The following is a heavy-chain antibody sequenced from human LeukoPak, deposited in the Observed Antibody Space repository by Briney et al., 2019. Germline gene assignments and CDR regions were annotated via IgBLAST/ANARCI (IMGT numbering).Heavy chain of an antibody. CDR3: RAYYFGSGSRDY. CDR1: GLTFGDYG. CDR2: ISSKPYGVTA. J-gene: IGHJ4*02. V-gene: IGHV3-49*04. D-gene: IGHD3-10*01. Sequence: GGALRLSWIGSGLTFGDYGVSWVRQAPGKGLEWVGVISSKPYGVTAAYAASVDGRFTISRDDSKSIAFLQMNSLKTEDTALYYCRAYYFGSGSRDYWGQGTLVTVSS.